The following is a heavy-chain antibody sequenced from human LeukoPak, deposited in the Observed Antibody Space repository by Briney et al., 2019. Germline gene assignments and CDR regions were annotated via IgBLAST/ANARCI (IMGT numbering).Heavy chain of an antibody. CDR1: GFTFSAFG. D-gene: IGHD1-26*01. CDR2: ITNSGGGT. V-gene: IGHV3-21*01. Sequence: GGSLRLSCAASGFTFSAFGMNWVRQAPGKGLEWVSTITNSGGGTYYVDSVKGRFTISRDNAKNSLYLQMNSLRAEDTAVYYCARAPRSGSYTWGQGTPVTVSS. CDR3: ARAPRSGSYT. J-gene: IGHJ4*02.